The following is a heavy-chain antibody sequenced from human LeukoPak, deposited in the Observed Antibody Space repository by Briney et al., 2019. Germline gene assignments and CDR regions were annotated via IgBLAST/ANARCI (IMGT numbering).Heavy chain of an antibody. CDR1: GGSISSSSYY. J-gene: IGHJ6*03. Sequence: SETLSLTCTVSGGSISSSSYYWSWIRQPAGKGLEWIGRIYTSGSTNYNPSLKSRVTMSVDTSKNQFSLKLSSVTAADTAVYYCARGQGGGTYYYYYYMDVWDKGTTVTISS. V-gene: IGHV4-61*02. CDR2: IYTSGST. D-gene: IGHD2-15*01. CDR3: ARGQGGGTYYYYYYMDV.